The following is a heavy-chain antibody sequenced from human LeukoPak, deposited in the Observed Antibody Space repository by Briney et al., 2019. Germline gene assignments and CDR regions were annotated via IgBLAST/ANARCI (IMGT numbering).Heavy chain of an antibody. Sequence: GGSLRLSCAASGFTFTNALMSWVRQAPGKGLEWVGRIKSKIDGGTTDYAAPVNGRFTISRDDSENTLYLQMNSLKTEDTAIYYCTTPPNYLDLWGRGTLVTVSS. CDR3: TTPPNYLDL. CDR1: GFTFTNAL. J-gene: IGHJ2*01. V-gene: IGHV3-15*01. CDR2: IKSKIDGGTT.